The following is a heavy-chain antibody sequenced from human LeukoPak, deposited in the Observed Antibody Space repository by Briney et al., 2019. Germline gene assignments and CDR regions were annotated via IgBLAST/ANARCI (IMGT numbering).Heavy chain of an antibody. J-gene: IGHJ4*02. CDR2: ISRSSTYI. CDR1: GFTFNLYT. Sequence: GGSLRLSCAASGFTFNLYTMNWVRQAPGKGLEWVSSISRSSTYIYYADSLKGRFTISRDNAKDSLSLQMNSLRAEDTAVYYCARGDYGDYNFPFDYWGQGTLVTVSS. CDR3: ARGDYGDYNFPFDY. D-gene: IGHD4-17*01. V-gene: IGHV3-21*01.